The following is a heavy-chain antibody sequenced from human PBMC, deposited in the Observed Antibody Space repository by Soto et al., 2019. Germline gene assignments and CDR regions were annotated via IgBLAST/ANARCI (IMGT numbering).Heavy chain of an antibody. Sequence: HPGGSLRLSCAASGFTFRNYAMSWVRQAPGRGLECVSGINDSGAGTAYADSVKGRFTISRDNSKNTLFMQMNSLRDEDTAIYYCVKCSSATCSNNGMDFWGRGTTVTVSS. CDR3: VKCSSATCSNNGMDF. D-gene: IGHD2-2*01. V-gene: IGHV3-23*01. CDR2: INDSGAGT. CDR1: GFTFRNYA. J-gene: IGHJ6*02.